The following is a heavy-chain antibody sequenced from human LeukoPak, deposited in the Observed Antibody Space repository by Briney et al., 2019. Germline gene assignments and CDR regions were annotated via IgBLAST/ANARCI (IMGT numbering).Heavy chain of an antibody. CDR3: ARGYSSGRNLFDY. V-gene: IGHV4-39*07. D-gene: IGHD6-19*01. CDR2: IYYSGST. CDR1: GGSISSSSYY. Sequence: SETLSLTCTVSGGSISSSSYYWGWIRQPPGKGLEWIGSIYYSGSTYYNPSLKSRVTISVDTSKNQFSLKLSSVTAADTAVYYCARGYSSGRNLFDYWGQGTLVTVSS. J-gene: IGHJ4*02.